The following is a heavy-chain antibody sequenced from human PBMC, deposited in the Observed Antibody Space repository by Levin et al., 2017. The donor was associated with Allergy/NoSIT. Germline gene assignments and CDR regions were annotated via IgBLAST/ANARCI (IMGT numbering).Heavy chain of an antibody. J-gene: IGHJ5*02. CDR1: GYSFASYW. CDR2: IFPRDSDT. CDR3: VRGGNRANYDWFDT. V-gene: IGHV5-51*01. Sequence: GESLKISCKASGYSFASYWLGWVRQTPGKGLQYMGVIFPRDSDTRYSPSLQGHVTISADESINTAYLQWSSLKAPDTGIYFCVRGGNRANYDWFDTWGQGTHVTVSS. D-gene: IGHD4-23*01.